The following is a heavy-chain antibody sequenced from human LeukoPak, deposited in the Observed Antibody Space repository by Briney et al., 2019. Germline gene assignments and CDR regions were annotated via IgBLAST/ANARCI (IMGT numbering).Heavy chain of an antibody. CDR1: GGSFSGYY. J-gene: IGHJ4*02. V-gene: IGHV4-34*01. CDR3: ASRRIAAAGTHFDY. D-gene: IGHD6-13*01. CDR2: INHSGST. Sequence: SETLSLTCAVYGGSFSGYYWSWIRQPPGKGLEWIGEINHSGSTNYNPSLKSRVTISVDTSKNQFSLKLSSVTAADTAVYYSASRRIAAAGTHFDYWAREPWSPSPQ.